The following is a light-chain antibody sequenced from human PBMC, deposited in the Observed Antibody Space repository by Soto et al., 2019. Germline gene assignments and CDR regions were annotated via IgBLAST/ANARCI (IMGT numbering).Light chain of an antibody. CDR2: GAS. V-gene: IGKV3-15*01. CDR1: QSVRSY. Sequence: EIVMTQSPATLSVSPGERAFLSCRASQSVRSYLAWYQQKPGQAPRLLVYGASTRAADVPARLSGSGSGIDFTLTIDRLQSEDSAFYYCQQYSDWVVTFGGGTKVEIK. CDR3: QQYSDWVVT. J-gene: IGKJ4*01.